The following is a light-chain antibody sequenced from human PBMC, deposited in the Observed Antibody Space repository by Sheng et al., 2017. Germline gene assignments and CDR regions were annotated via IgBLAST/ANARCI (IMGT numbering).Light chain of an antibody. CDR1: QGIRNG. CDR2: AAS. J-gene: IGKJ3*01. V-gene: IGKV1-6*01. Sequence: AIQMTQSPSSLSASVGDRVTITCRASQGIRNGLAWFQQKPGKAPKLLIYAASSLQGGVPSRFSGSGSCTDFTLTISSLQPEDFATYYCLQDYNYPFTFGPGTKVDIK. CDR3: LQDYNYPFT.